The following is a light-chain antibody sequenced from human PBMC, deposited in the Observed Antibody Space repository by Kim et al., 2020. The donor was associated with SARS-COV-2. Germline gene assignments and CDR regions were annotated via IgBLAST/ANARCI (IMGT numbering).Light chain of an antibody. J-gene: IGKJ2*01. V-gene: IGKV3-20*01. Sequence: EIVLTQSPGTLSLSPGERATFYCRASQSVSSSYLAWYQQKPGQAPRLLIYGASSRDTGIPDRFSGSGSGTDFTLTISRLESEDFAVYYCQQYGSSPYTFGKGTKLEI. CDR2: GAS. CDR1: QSVSSSY. CDR3: QQYGSSPYT.